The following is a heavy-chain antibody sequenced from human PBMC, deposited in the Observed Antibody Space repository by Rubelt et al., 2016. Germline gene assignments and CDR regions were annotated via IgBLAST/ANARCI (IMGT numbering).Heavy chain of an antibody. CDR3: AKGYFDY. Sequence: QVQLVQSGAEVKKPGASVKVSCKASAYTFTNYFMHWVRQAPGQGLEWLGWIDGGNGNIKYLKKFQGRVTITRDTSASTAYMELSSLRSEDTAVYYCAKGYFDYWGQGTLVTVSS. CDR1: AYTFTNYF. J-gene: IGHJ4*02. V-gene: IGHV1-3*01. CDR2: IDGGNGNI.